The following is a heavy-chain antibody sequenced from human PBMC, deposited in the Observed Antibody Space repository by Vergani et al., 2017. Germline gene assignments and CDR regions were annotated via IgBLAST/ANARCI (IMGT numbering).Heavy chain of an antibody. Sequence: QLQLQESGSGLVKPSQTLSLTCAVSGGSISSGGYSWSWIRQPPGKGLEWIGYIYHSGSTDYNPSLKSRVTISVARSKNQFSLKLSSVTAADTAVDYCARGVRVVRGVNRPNWVDPWGQGTLVTVSS. V-gene: IGHV4-30-2*01. CDR1: GGSISSGGYS. CDR2: IYHSGST. J-gene: IGHJ5*02. CDR3: ARGVRVVRGVNRPNWVDP. D-gene: IGHD3-10*01.